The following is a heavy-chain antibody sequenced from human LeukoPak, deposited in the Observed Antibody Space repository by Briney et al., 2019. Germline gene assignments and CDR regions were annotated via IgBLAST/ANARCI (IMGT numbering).Heavy chain of an antibody. V-gene: IGHV6-1*01. CDR3: ARDRRADCSGGNCYYYYGMDV. D-gene: IGHD2-15*01. CDR1: GDSVSSDSAD. Sequence: SQTISLTCVISGDSVSSDSADWNWIRQSPSRGLEWLGRTFYRSRWYTDYAVSVKSRIIINPDTSKNQFSLQLNSVTPEDTAVYYCARDRRADCSGGNCYYYYGMDVWGKGTTVTVSS. J-gene: IGHJ6*04. CDR2: TFYRSRWYT.